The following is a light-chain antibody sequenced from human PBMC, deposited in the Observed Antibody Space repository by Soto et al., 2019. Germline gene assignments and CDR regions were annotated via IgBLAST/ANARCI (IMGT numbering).Light chain of an antibody. Sequence: QSGLTQPASVSGSPGQSITISSTGTSSDVGGYNYVSWYRQHPGKAPKLMIYEVRNRPSGVSNRFSGSKSGNTASLTISGLQAEDEADYYCSSYTRSSTLIFGIGTKVTVL. CDR1: SSDVGGYNY. CDR2: EVR. J-gene: IGLJ1*01. V-gene: IGLV2-14*01. CDR3: SSYTRSSTLI.